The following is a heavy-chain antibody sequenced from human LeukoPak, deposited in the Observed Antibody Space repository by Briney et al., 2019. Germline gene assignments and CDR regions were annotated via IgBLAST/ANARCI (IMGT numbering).Heavy chain of an antibody. D-gene: IGHD6-19*01. CDR3: AKREAVAAMSDFDY. CDR2: IQHGGGNQ. J-gene: IGHJ4*02. V-gene: IGHV3-30*02. CDR1: GFTFSAYG. Sequence: PGGSLRLSCAASGFTFSAYGMHWVRQAPGKGLEWVASIQHGGGNQYYVDSVKGRFTISRDNSKNTLYLQMNSLRTEDTAVYYCAKREAVAAMSDFDYWGQGTLVTVSS.